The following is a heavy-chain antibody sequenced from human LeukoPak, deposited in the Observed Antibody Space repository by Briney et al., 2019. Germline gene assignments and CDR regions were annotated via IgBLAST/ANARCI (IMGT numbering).Heavy chain of an antibody. CDR2: IYYSGST. Sequence: KPSETLSLTCTVSGCSISSSSYYWGWIRQPPGKGLEWIGSIYYSGSTYYNPSLKSRVTISVDTSKNQFSLKLSSVTAADTAVYYCARRSWSHTVPFDYWGQGTLVTVSS. V-gene: IGHV4-39*01. CDR3: ARRSWSHTVPFDY. J-gene: IGHJ4*02. D-gene: IGHD2-2*01. CDR1: GCSISSSSYY.